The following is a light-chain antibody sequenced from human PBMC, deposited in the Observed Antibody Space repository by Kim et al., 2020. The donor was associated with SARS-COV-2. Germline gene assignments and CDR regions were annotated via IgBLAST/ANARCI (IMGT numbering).Light chain of an antibody. V-gene: IGLV3-21*04. Sequence: PGETARLSCEGDAIGTKFVPWYRPRPGQAPLLVTYYDTHRPAGIPARFSGSTSRNTATLTIRAVEAGDEGDYFCQVWDGPSDHAVFGGGTQLTVL. CDR2: YDT. J-gene: IGLJ2*01. CDR3: QVWDGPSDHAV. CDR1: AIGTKF.